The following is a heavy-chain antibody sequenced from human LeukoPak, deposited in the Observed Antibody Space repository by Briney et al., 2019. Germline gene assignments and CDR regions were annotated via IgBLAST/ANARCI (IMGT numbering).Heavy chain of an antibody. J-gene: IGHJ6*02. D-gene: IGHD6-13*01. CDR3: AKDPGWGRAAAAGADYLYYYGMDV. V-gene: IGHV3-30*18. Sequence: GASLSFSYAAAGFTFGSFGIHWVHQAPGKGLEWVAVIPYDGSNEYYADSVKGRFTISRNNSKNTLFLQMNNQSSDATTYYYFAKDPGWGRAAAAGADYLYYYGMDVWGQGTTVTVSS. CDR2: IPYDGSNE. CDR1: GFTFGSFG.